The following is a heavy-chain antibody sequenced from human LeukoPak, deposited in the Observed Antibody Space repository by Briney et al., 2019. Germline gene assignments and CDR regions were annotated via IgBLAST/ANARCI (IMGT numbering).Heavy chain of an antibody. Sequence: GGSLRLSCAASGFSFSSYWMHWVRQAPGKGLVWVARINSDGSTTTYADSVKGRFTISRDNAKNTLYLQMNSLRAEDTAVFYCARAVAGPSHLDYWGQGTLVTVSS. CDR3: ARAVAGPSHLDY. CDR2: INSDGSTT. J-gene: IGHJ4*02. D-gene: IGHD6-19*01. V-gene: IGHV3-74*01. CDR1: GFSFSSYW.